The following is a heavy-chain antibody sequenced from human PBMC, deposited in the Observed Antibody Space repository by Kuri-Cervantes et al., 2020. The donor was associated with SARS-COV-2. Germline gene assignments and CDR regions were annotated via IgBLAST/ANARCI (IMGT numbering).Heavy chain of an antibody. CDR1: GFTFSSYA. J-gene: IGHJ4*02. CDR3: AKGISVEKARVGEN. CDR2: ISYDGSSK. D-gene: IGHD5-24*01. V-gene: IGHV3-30-3*01. Sequence: GGSLRLSCAASGFTFSSYAMHWVRQAPGKGLEWVAVISYDGSSKYYADSVKGRFTISRDNSKNTLYLQMNSLRAEDTAVYYCAKGISVEKARVGENWGQGTLVTVSS.